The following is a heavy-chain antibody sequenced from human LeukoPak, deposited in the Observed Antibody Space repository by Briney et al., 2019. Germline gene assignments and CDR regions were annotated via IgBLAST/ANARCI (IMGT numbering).Heavy chain of an antibody. CDR3: ARSREYFDSSGYYPLVDY. J-gene: IGHJ4*02. Sequence: SETLPLTCTVSGGSISSSTTYSWGWIRQPPGKGLAWIGSVYYSGSTYYNPSLKSRVTISVDTSKNQFSLKLRSVTAADTAVYYCARSREYFDSSGYYPLVDYWGQGTLVTVSS. CDR1: GGSISSSTTYS. V-gene: IGHV4-39*01. CDR2: VYYSGST. D-gene: IGHD3-22*01.